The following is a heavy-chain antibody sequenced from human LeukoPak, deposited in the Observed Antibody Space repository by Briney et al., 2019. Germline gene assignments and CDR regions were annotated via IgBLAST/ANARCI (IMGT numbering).Heavy chain of an antibody. CDR3: ASASYCTSTSCPFDP. CDR2: ISYSGST. Sequence: PSETLSLTCTVSGGSISSYYWSWIRQPPGKGLEWIGYISYSGSTNYNPSLKSRVTISIDTSKNQFSLKLSSVTAADTAVYYCASASYCTSTSCPFDPWGQGTLVTVSS. CDR1: GGSISSYY. V-gene: IGHV4-59*01. D-gene: IGHD2-2*01. J-gene: IGHJ5*02.